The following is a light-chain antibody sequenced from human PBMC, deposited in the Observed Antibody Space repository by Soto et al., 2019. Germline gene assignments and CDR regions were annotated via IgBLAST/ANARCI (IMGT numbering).Light chain of an antibody. CDR3: QQADNLPPFT. Sequence: DIQMTQSPSSLSASVGDRVTITCQASQDIRNYLNWYQQKPGKAPQLLIYDASNLETGVPSRFSGSGSGTDFTFTSSSLQPADIAPYDWQQADNLPPFTFGTGTKVYIK. CDR1: QDIRNY. J-gene: IGKJ3*01. V-gene: IGKV1-33*01. CDR2: DAS.